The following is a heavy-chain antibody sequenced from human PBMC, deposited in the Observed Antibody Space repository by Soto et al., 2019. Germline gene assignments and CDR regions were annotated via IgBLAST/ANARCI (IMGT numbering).Heavy chain of an antibody. V-gene: IGHV3-33*01. J-gene: IGHJ4*02. D-gene: IGHD2-21*02. CDR2: IWYDGSNK. CDR1: GFTFSSYG. CDR3: ASSGDSGSY. Sequence: ESGGGVLQPGRSLRLSCAASGFTFSSYGMHWVRQAPCKGLEWVAVIWYDGSNKYYADSVKGRFTISRDNSKNTLYLQMNSLRAEDKVVHYCASSGDSGSYWGQRTLVTVSS.